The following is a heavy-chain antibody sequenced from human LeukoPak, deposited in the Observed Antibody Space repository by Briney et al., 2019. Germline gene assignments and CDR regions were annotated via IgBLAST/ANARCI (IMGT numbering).Heavy chain of an antibody. Sequence: SETLSLTCTVSGGSISSGSYYWNWIRQPAGKRLEWLGHVFTRGTTNYNASLEGRLTISLDTARNQFSLYLSSVTAADTAVYYCARGLRKRNTMVRGAYYYYYYYMDVWGKGTTVTVSS. CDR1: GGSISSGSYY. D-gene: IGHD3-10*01. J-gene: IGHJ6*03. CDR3: ARGLRKRNTMVRGAYYYYYYYMDV. V-gene: IGHV4-61*09. CDR2: VFTRGTT.